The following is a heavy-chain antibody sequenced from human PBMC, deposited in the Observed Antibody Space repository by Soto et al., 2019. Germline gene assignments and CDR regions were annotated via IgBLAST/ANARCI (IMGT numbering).Heavy chain of an antibody. J-gene: IGHJ4*02. CDR2: INAGNGNT. V-gene: IGHV1-3*01. D-gene: IGHD6-19*01. CDR1: GYTFTSYA. Sequence: ASVKVSCKASGYTFTSYAMHWVRQAPGQRLEWMGWINAGNGNTKYSQKFQGRVTITRDTSASTAYMELSSLRAEDMAVYYCASDTSVWYGVSVGNWGQGTLVTVSS. CDR3: ASDTSVWYGVSVGN.